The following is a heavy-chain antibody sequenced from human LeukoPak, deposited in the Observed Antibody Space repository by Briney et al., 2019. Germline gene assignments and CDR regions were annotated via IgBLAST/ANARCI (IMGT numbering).Heavy chain of an antibody. CDR2: IYTSGST. CDR3: ARDLGGYSRNFDY. Sequence: KPSETLSLTCTVSGGPLNSFYSSWIRQPPRQGLEWIGRIYTSGSTNYNPSLKSRVTMSIDTSKNQFSLKLNSATAADTAVYYCARDLGGYSRNFDYWGQGTLVTVSS. J-gene: IGHJ4*02. V-gene: IGHV4-4*07. CDR1: GGPLNSFY. D-gene: IGHD6-13*01.